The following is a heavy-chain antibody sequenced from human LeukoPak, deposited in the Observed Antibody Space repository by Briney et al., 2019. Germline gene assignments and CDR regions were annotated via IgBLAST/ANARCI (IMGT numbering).Heavy chain of an antibody. CDR3: AIGGARNNFDY. V-gene: IGHV4-59*03. CDR2: IYYSGST. CDR1: ADSISYFY. J-gene: IGHJ4*02. Sequence: SETLSLTCTVSADSISYFYWSWIRQPPGKGLEWIGYIYYSGSTNYNPSLKSRVTISIDTSKNQFSLKLTSVTAADTAVYYCAIGGARNNFDYWGQGTLVTVSS. D-gene: IGHD1-14*01.